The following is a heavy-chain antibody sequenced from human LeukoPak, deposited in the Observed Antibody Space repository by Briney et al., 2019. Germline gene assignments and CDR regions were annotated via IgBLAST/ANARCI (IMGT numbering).Heavy chain of an antibody. Sequence: GGSLRLSCAASGFTFSSYGMHWVRQAPGKGLEWVAVISYDGSNKYYADSVKGRFTISRDNSKNTLYLQMNSLRAEDTAVYYCAKDCSSTSCPTSDYWGQGTLVTVSS. CDR3: AKDCSSTSCPTSDY. CDR1: GFTFSSYG. D-gene: IGHD2-2*01. J-gene: IGHJ4*02. V-gene: IGHV3-30*18. CDR2: ISYDGSNK.